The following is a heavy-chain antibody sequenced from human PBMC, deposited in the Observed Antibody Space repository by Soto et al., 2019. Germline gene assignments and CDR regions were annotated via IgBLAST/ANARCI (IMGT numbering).Heavy chain of an antibody. D-gene: IGHD1-1*01. CDR3: AKGPRAGGNWNDPPTVNNYYYYYMDV. CDR1: GFTFSSYG. Sequence: GGSLRLSCAASGFTFSSYGMHWVRQAPGKGLEWVAVISYDGSNKYYADSVKGRFTISRDNSKNTLYLQMNSLGAEDTAVYYCAKGPRAGGNWNDPPTVNNYYYYYMDVWGKGTTVTVSS. J-gene: IGHJ6*03. V-gene: IGHV3-30*18. CDR2: ISYDGSNK.